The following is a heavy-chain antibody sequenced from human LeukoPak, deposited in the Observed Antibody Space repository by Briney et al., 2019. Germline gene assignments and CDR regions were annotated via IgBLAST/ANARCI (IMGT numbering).Heavy chain of an antibody. V-gene: IGHV4-34*01. CDR2: INHSGST. CDR1: GGSFRGYY. Sequence: SETLSLTCAGYGGSFRGYYWSWLRQPPGKGLEWIGEINHSGSTNYNASLKSRVTISVDTSKNQFSLKLSSVTAAGTALYYCARVLVYSNYRMDAFDIWGQGTMVSVSS. D-gene: IGHD4-11*01. CDR3: ARVLVYSNYRMDAFDI. J-gene: IGHJ3*02.